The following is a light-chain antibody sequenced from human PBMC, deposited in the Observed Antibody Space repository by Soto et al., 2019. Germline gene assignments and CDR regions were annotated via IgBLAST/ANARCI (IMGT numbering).Light chain of an antibody. J-gene: IGLJ1*01. CDR1: SSDVGGYNY. V-gene: IGLV2-14*03. CDR2: DVT. CDR3: SAYTSSSARKYV. Sequence: QSVLTQPASVSGSPGQSITISCTGASSDVGGYNYVSWYQQHPGKAPKVMIYDVTNRPSGVSSRFSGSESGNTDSRTISGLQAEDEADYYCSAYTSSSARKYVFGTGTKLTVL.